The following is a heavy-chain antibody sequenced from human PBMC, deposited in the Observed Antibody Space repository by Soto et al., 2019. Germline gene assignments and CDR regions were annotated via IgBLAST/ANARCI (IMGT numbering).Heavy chain of an antibody. CDR1: GGSFSGYY. CDR2: INHSGST. J-gene: IGHJ4*02. Sequence: QVQLQQWGAGLLKPSETLSLTCAVYGGSFSGYYWSWIRQPPGKGLEWIGEINHSGSTNYNTSLKSRVTISVDTSKNQFSLKLSSVTAADTAVYYCARGPYSSGWYGRVYYFDYCGQGTLVTVSA. D-gene: IGHD6-19*01. CDR3: ARGPYSSGWYGRVYYFDY. V-gene: IGHV4-34*01.